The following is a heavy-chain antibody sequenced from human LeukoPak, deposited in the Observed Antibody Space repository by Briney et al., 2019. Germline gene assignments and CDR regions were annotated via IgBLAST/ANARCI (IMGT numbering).Heavy chain of an antibody. J-gene: IGHJ4*02. V-gene: IGHV3-7*03. D-gene: IGHD4-17*01. CDR1: GFGFSKFL. CDR3: ASGAH. Sequence: GGSLRLSCVASGFGFSKFLMNWVRQPPGKGLEWLAKINEGGSEAHYVDSVKGRFTISRDNANNSLFLQMSGLRVEDTAVYYCASGAHWGLGTLVIVPS. CDR2: INEGGSEA.